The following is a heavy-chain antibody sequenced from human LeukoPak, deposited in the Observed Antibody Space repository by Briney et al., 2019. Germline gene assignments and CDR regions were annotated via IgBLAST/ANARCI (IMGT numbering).Heavy chain of an antibody. CDR1: GYTFTGYY. V-gene: IGHV1-2*02. J-gene: IGHJ6*03. CDR3: ARGMVRGVIYYYYYYMDV. Sequence: GASVKVSCKASGYTFTGYYMHWVRQAPGQGLEWMGWINPNSGGTNYAQKFQGRVTMTRDTSISTAYMELSRLRSDDTAVYYCARGMVRGVIYYYYYYMDVWGKGTTVTVSS. D-gene: IGHD3-10*01. CDR2: INPNSGGT.